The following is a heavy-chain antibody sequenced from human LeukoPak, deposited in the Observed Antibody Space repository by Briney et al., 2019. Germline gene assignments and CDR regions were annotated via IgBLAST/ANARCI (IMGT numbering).Heavy chain of an antibody. CDR3: ARSKQADDY. CDR1: GFTFSSYW. CDR2: INPGGSSI. Sequence: GGSLRLSCAASGFTFSSYWMHWVRQVPGKGLVWVARINPGGSSITYADSVKGRFTISRDNAKNTLYLQMDSLRAEDTGVYYCARSKQADDYWGQGTLVTVSP. D-gene: IGHD6-13*01. J-gene: IGHJ4*02. V-gene: IGHV3-74*01.